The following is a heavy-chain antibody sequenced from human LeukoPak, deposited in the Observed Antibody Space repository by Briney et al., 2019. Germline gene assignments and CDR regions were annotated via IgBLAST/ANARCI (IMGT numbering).Heavy chain of an antibody. D-gene: IGHD1-14*01. CDR1: GFTFSRSW. V-gene: IGHV3-7*01. Sequence: GGSLRLSCAASGFTFSRSWMSWVRQAPGKGLEWVANIKEDGSAQFYLDPVKGRFIISRDNAKNSLYLQMHSLRAEDTAVYYCANHRRPYLPDSTHAFGIWGQGTMVTVSS. CDR2: IKEDGSAQ. CDR3: ANHRRPYLPDSTHAFGI. J-gene: IGHJ3*02.